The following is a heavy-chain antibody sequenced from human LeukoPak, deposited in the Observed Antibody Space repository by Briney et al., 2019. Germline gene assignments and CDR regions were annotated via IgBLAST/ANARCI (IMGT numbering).Heavy chain of an antibody. Sequence: GGSLRLSCAASGFTFSSYWMSWVRQAPGKGLGWVANIKQDGSEKYYVDSVKGRFTISRDNAKNSLYLQMNSLRAEDTAVYYCARDFRGVVYYYYGMDVWGQGTTVTVSS. CDR2: IKQDGSEK. CDR3: ARDFRGVVYYYYGMDV. D-gene: IGHD3-10*01. CDR1: GFTFSSYW. J-gene: IGHJ6*02. V-gene: IGHV3-7*03.